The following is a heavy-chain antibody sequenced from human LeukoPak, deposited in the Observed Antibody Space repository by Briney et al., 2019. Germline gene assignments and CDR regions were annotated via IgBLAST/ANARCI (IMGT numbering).Heavy chain of an antibody. J-gene: IGHJ6*02. CDR1: GGSISSYY. V-gene: IGHV4-59*12. CDR2: IYYSGST. D-gene: IGHD1-7*01. CDR3: ARDLLGTTHDHYYYYGMDV. Sequence: SETLSLTCTVSGGSISSYYWSWIRQPPGKGLEWIGYIYYSGSTYYNPSLKSRVTISVDTSKNQFSLKLSSVTAADTAVYYCARDLLGTTHDHYYYYGMDVWGQGTTVTVSS.